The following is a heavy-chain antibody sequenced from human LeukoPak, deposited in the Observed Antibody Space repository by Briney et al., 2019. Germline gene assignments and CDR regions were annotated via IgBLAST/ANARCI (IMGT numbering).Heavy chain of an antibody. V-gene: IGHV1-2*06. Sequence: ASVKVSCKAPGYTFTSYDINWVRQAPGQGLEWMGRISPNSGGTNYAQKFRGRLTVTRDTSISTAYMELSSLRSDDTAVYYCAKNRAGDYADYWGQGTLVTVSS. D-gene: IGHD4-17*01. CDR2: ISPNSGGT. CDR1: GYTFTSYD. CDR3: AKNRAGDYADY. J-gene: IGHJ4*02.